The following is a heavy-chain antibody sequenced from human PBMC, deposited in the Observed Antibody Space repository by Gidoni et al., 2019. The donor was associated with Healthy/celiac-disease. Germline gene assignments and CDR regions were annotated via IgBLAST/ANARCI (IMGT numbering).Heavy chain of an antibody. Sequence: EVQLVESGGGLVQPGRSLRLSCAASGFTFDDYAMHWVRQAPGKGLGWVSGISWNSGSIGYADSVKGRFTISRDNAKNSLYLQMNSLRAEDTALYYCAKALDGYNLEAFDYWGQGTLVTVSS. CDR1: GFTFDDYA. CDR2: ISWNSGSI. J-gene: IGHJ4*02. V-gene: IGHV3-9*01. D-gene: IGHD1-1*01. CDR3: AKALDGYNLEAFDY.